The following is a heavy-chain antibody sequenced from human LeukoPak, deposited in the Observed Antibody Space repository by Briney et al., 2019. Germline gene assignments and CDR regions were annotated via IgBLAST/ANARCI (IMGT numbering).Heavy chain of an antibody. J-gene: IGHJ4*02. Sequence: PGGSLRLSCAASGFTFSSYAMNWVRQAPEKGLEWVSSFGTRRTSIYYARSVTGRFIISRDNAKNSLYLQMNSLRAEDTAVYYCARENDQGFDYWGQGTLVTVSS. CDR3: ARENDQGFDY. CDR1: GFTFSSYA. V-gene: IGHV3-21*01. D-gene: IGHD3-16*01. CDR2: FGTRRTSI.